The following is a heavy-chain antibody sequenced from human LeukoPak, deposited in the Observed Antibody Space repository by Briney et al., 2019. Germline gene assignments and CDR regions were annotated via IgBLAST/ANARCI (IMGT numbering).Heavy chain of an antibody. J-gene: IGHJ4*02. CDR2: INHSGGT. V-gene: IGHV4-34*01. CDR1: GGSFSGYS. Sequence: SETLSLTCAVYGGSFSGYSWNWIRQPPVKGLEWIGEINHSGGTNYNPSLKSRVTISVDTSKKQFSLKLSSVTAADTAVYYCARDLEDSSGFDYWGQGTLVTVSS. D-gene: IGHD3-22*01. CDR3: ARDLEDSSGFDY.